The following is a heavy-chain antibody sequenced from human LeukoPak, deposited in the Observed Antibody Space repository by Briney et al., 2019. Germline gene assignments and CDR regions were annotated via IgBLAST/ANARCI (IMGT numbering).Heavy chain of an antibody. V-gene: IGHV3-33*01. J-gene: IGHJ4*02. CDR1: GFTFSSYG. CDR3: ARDQQLVVFYYFDY. Sequence: GGSLRLSCAASGFTFSSYGMHWVRQAPGKGLEWVAVIWYDGSNKYYADSVKGRFTISRDNSKNTLYLQMNSLRAEDTAVYYCARDQQLVVFYYFDYWGQGTLVTVSS. CDR2: IWYDGSNK. D-gene: IGHD6-6*01.